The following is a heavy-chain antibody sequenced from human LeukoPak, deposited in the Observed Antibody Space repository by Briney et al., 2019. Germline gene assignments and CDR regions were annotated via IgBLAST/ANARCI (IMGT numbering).Heavy chain of an antibody. CDR1: GFTFSSYA. CDR2: ISGSGGST. Sequence: PGGSLRLSCAASGFTFSSYAMSWVRKAPGKGLEWVSAISGSGGSTYYADSVKGRFTISRDNSKNTLYLQMNSLRAEDTAVYYCAKSVAGGDDAFDIWGQGTMVTVSS. J-gene: IGHJ3*02. D-gene: IGHD2-21*01. CDR3: AKSVAGGDDAFDI. V-gene: IGHV3-23*01.